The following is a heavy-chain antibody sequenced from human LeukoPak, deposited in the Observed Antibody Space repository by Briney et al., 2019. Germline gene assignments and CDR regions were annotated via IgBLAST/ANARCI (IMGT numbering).Heavy chain of an antibody. CDR1: GGSFSGYY. D-gene: IGHD3-10*01. CDR2: ISYDGSNK. Sequence: LSLTCAVYGGSFSGYYWSWIRQAPGKGLEWVAVISYDGSNKYYAESVKGRFTISRDNSKNTLYLQMNSLRAEDTAVYYCAKDGSGLTYYFDYWGQGTLVIVSS. J-gene: IGHJ4*02. CDR3: AKDGSGLTYYFDY. V-gene: IGHV3-30*18.